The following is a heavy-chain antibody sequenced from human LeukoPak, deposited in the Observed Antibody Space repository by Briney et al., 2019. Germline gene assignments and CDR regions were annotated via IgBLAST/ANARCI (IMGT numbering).Heavy chain of an antibody. V-gene: IGHV4-39*01. D-gene: IGHD1-26*01. CDR1: GDSISSSSYY. CDR2: IYYSGST. Sequence: SETLSLTCAVSGDSISSSSYYWGWIRQPPGKGLEWIGSIYYSGSTYYNPSLKSRVTISVDTSKNQFSLRPTSVTAADTAVYYCTRQAGTYSYYYYYMDVWGKGTPVTVSS. CDR3: TRQAGTYSYYYYYMDV. J-gene: IGHJ6*03.